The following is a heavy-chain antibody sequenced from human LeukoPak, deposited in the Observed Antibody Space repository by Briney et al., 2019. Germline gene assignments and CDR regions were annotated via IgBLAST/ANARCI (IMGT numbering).Heavy chain of an antibody. CDR3: AKDGSPYGVVVVPAANFDY. CDR2: ISGSGGST. J-gene: IGHJ4*02. Sequence: HPGGSLRLSCAASGFTVSSNYMSWVRQAPGKGLEWVSVISGSGGSTYYADSVKGRFTVSRDNSKNTLYLQMNSLRAEDTAVYYCAKDGSPYGVVVVPAANFDYWGQGTLVTVSS. D-gene: IGHD2-2*01. CDR1: GFTVSSNY. V-gene: IGHV3-23*01.